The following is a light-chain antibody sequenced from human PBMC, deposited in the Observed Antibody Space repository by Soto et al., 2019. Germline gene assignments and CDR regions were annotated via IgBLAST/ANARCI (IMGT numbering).Light chain of an antibody. CDR1: QTISSR. J-gene: IGKJ1*01. V-gene: IGKV1-5*03. CDR2: KAS. Sequence: DIQMTQSPSTLSGSVGDRVTITCRASQTISSRLAWHQQKPGKAPKLLIYKASTLKSGVPSRFSGSGSGTEFTLTISSLQPDDFATYYCQHYNSYSEAFGQGTKVDIK. CDR3: QHYNSYSEA.